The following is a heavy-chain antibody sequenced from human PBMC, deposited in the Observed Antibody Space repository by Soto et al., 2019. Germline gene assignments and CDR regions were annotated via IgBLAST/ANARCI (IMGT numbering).Heavy chain of an antibody. CDR3: ARDVGGGGFDI. CDR1: EFTFSNYE. CDR2: ISSTGTTI. D-gene: IGHD3-16*01. J-gene: IGHJ3*02. Sequence: EAQLVESGGGLVQPGGSLRLSCVASEFTFSNYEVIWVRQAPGKGLEWLSYISSTGTTIYYADSLKGRFTISRDNAKNSLYLQMNSLRAEDTDVYYCARDVGGGGFDIWGQGTMVTVSS. V-gene: IGHV3-48*03.